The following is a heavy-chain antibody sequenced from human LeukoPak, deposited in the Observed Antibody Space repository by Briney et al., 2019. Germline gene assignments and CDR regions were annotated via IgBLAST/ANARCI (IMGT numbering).Heavy chain of an antibody. CDR2: VYSGITT. D-gene: IGHD5-18*01. J-gene: IGHJ6*03. Sequence: PGGSLRLSCAGSGFIVGDTHMTWVRQAPGKGLKWVSLVYSGITTHYADSVKGRFSISRDHSNNILYLQMNTLRAEDTAVYYCARLQGYSLGYQYFYYMDVWGTGTTVTVSS. V-gene: IGHV3-53*01. CDR3: ARLQGYSLGYQYFYYMDV. CDR1: GFIVGDTH.